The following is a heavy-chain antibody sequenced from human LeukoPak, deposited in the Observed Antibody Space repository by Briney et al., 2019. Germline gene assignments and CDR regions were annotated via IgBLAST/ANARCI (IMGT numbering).Heavy chain of an antibody. CDR2: IYTSGST. CDR1: GGSISSYY. Sequence: PSETLSLTCTVSGGSISSYYWSWIRQPAGKGLEWIGRIYTSGSTNYNPSLKSRVTMSVDTSKNQFSLKLSSVTAADTAVYYCARRLAVVVVAATRGRYNWFDPWGQGTLVTVSS. D-gene: IGHD2-15*01. J-gene: IGHJ5*02. V-gene: IGHV4-4*07. CDR3: ARRLAVVVVAATRGRYNWFDP.